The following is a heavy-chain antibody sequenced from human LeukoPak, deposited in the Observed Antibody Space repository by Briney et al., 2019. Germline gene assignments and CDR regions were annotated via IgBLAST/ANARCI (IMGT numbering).Heavy chain of an antibody. CDR3: ARLKYYDSGGYGYYFDY. V-gene: IGHV4-39*01. CDR1: GGSISSSTYY. CDR2: IYYSGST. Sequence: KSSETLSLTCTVSGGSISSSTYYWGWIRQPPGMGLEWIGNIYYSGSTYYNPSLKSRVTISIDTSKNQFSLRLSSVTAADTAVYYCARLKYYDSGGYGYYFDYWGQGTLVTVSS. D-gene: IGHD3-22*01. J-gene: IGHJ4*02.